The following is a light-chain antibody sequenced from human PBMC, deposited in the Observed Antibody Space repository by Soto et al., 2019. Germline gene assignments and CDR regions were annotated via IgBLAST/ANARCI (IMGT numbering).Light chain of an antibody. CDR1: QSISSW. CDR3: QQYDTYWT. Sequence: DIQMTQSPSTLSASVGDRVIITCRASQSISSWLAWYQQKPGKAPKLLSYKASTLESGVPSRFSGSGSGTDFTLTISSLQPDDFATYYCQQYDTYWTFGQGTKVEIK. V-gene: IGKV1-5*03. CDR2: KAS. J-gene: IGKJ1*01.